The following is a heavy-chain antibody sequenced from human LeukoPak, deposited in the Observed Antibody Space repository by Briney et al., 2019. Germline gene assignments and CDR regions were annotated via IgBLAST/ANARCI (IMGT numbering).Heavy chain of an antibody. Sequence: ASVKVSCKASGYTFTSYDINWVRQATGQGLEWMGWMNPNSGNTGYAQKFQGRVTMTRNTSISTAPMELGSLRSEDTAVYYCARGGRELLFYYYYGMDVWGQGTTVTVSS. CDR1: GYTFTSYD. V-gene: IGHV1-8*01. CDR2: MNPNSGNT. J-gene: IGHJ6*02. D-gene: IGHD1-26*01. CDR3: ARGGRELLFYYYYGMDV.